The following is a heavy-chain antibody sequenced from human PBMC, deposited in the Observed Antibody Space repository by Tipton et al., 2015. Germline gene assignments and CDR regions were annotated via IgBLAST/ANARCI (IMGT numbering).Heavy chain of an antibody. CDR3: ARGGAGYYYDSVGYLS. D-gene: IGHD3-22*01. J-gene: IGHJ5*02. CDR1: GGSISSGKYY. CDR2: IYYSGNT. V-gene: IGHV4-31*03. Sequence: TLSLTCTVSGGSISSGKYYWSWIRQHPGKGLEWIGYIYYSGNTYYNPSLKSRVTIPVDTSKSQFSLKLTSVTAADTAVYYCARGGAGYYYDSVGYLSWGQGTLVTVSS.